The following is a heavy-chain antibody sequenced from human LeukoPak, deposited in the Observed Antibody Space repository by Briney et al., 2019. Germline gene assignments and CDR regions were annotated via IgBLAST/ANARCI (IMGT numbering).Heavy chain of an antibody. V-gene: IGHV4-39*01. CDR2: VHHSGST. J-gene: IGHJ3*02. CDR3: ARLYYYGSGSYLSGFDI. Sequence: SETLSLTCTVSGDSISSSSYYWGWLRQPPGKGLEWIGSVHHSGSTYYTPSLKSRVTISVDTSKNQFSPKLSSVTAADTAVYQCARLYYYGSGSYLSGFDIWGQGTMVTVSS. CDR1: GDSISSSSYY. D-gene: IGHD3-10*01.